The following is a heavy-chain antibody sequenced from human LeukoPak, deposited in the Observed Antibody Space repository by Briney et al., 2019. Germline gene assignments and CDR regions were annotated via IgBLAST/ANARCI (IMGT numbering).Heavy chain of an antibody. J-gene: IGHJ4*02. CDR3: ARDKAIVAFDY. V-gene: IGHV3-30-3*01. Sequence: PGRSLRLSCAASGFTFSSYAMHWVRQAPGKGLEWVAVISYDGSNKYYADSVKGRFTISRDNSKNTLYLQMNSLRAEDTAVYYCARDKAIVAFDYWGLGTLVTVSS. D-gene: IGHD5-12*01. CDR2: ISYDGSNK. CDR1: GFTFSSYA.